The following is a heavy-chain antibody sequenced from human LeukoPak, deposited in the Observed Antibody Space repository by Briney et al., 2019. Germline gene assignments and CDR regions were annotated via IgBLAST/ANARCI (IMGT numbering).Heavy chain of an antibody. Sequence: GGSLRLSCAASGFTFSSYWMSWVRQAPGKGLEWVANIKQDGSEKYYVDSVKGRFTTSRDNAKNSLYLQMNSLRAEDTAVYYCASTYGYSYDPYFDYWGQGTLVTVSS. CDR3: ASTYGYSYDPYFDY. J-gene: IGHJ4*02. V-gene: IGHV3-7*03. D-gene: IGHD5-18*01. CDR2: IKQDGSEK. CDR1: GFTFSSYW.